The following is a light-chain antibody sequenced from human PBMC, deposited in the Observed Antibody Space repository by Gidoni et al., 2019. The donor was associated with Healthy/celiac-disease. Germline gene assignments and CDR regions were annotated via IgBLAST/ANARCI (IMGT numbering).Light chain of an antibody. CDR2: DAS. J-gene: IGKJ1*01. CDR3: QQYNSYSWT. Sequence: DIQMTQSPSTLSASVGDRVTITCRASQSITSWLDWYQQKPGKAPKLLIYDASSLESGVPSRFSGSGSGTEFTLTISSVQADDFAAYYCQQYNSYSWTFGQGTKVEIK. CDR1: QSITSW. V-gene: IGKV1-5*01.